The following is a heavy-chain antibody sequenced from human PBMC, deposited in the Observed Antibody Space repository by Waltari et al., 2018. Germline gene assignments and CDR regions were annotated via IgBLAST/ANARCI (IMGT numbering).Heavy chain of an antibody. D-gene: IGHD2-15*01. CDR3: ARKNGSGIDY. Sequence: QVQLQESGPGLVKPSETLSLTCTVSGGSISSYYWSWIRQPPGKGLEWIGYIYYSGSTNYNPARKSRVTISVDTSKNQFSLKLSSVTAADTAVYYCARKNGSGIDYWGQGTLVTVSS. V-gene: IGHV4-59*01. CDR2: IYYSGST. J-gene: IGHJ4*02. CDR1: GGSISSYY.